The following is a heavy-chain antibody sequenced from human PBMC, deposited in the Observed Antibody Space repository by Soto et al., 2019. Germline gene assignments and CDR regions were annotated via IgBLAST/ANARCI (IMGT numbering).Heavy chain of an antibody. CDR1: GYTFTSYG. CDR3: AREIAVAGTLDY. V-gene: IGHV1-18*01. Sequence: ASVKVSCKASGYTFTSYGISWVRQAPGQGLEWMGWISAYNGNTNYAQKLQGRVTMTTDTSTSTAYMELRSLTSDDTAVYYCAREIAVAGTLDYWGQGTLVTVSS. CDR2: ISAYNGNT. J-gene: IGHJ4*02. D-gene: IGHD6-19*01.